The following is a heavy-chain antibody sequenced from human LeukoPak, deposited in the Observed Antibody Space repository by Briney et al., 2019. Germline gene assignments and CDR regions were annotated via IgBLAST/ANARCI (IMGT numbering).Heavy chain of an antibody. D-gene: IGHD2-15*01. CDR3: ARGVDPWYFDY. Sequence: PSETLSLTCTVSGGSITSYYWNWIRQPPGKGLEWIGYTSYSGSTNYNPSLKSRATLSVDTSKNQLSLRLSSLTAADTAVYYCARGVDPWYFDYWGQGTLVTVSS. CDR1: GGSITSYY. J-gene: IGHJ4*02. V-gene: IGHV4-59*01. CDR2: TSYSGST.